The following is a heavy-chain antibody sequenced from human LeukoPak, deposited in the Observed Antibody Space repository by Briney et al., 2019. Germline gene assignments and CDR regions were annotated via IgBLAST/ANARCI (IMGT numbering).Heavy chain of an antibody. CDR1: GFTFSTYA. J-gene: IGHJ4*02. CDR3: ARDELDRYSSSWTTDY. Sequence: GGSLRLSCAASGFTFSTYAMHWVRQAPGKGLEWVAVISYDGSSKYYADSVKGRFTISRDNSKNTLYLQMNSLRAEDTAVYYCARDELDRYSSSWTTDYWGQGTLVTVSS. CDR2: ISYDGSSK. D-gene: IGHD6-13*01. V-gene: IGHV3-30*04.